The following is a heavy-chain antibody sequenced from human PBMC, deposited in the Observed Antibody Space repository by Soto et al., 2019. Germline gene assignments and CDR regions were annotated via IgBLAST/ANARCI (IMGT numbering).Heavy chain of an antibody. V-gene: IGHV3-21*01. Sequence: GGSLRLSCAASGFTFSSYSMNWVRQAPGKGLEWVSSISSSSSYIYYADSVKGRSTISRDNAKNSLYLQMNSLRAEDTAVYYCAREYCSGGSCSFDPWGQGTLVTVSS. CDR3: AREYCSGGSCSFDP. CDR1: GFTFSSYS. J-gene: IGHJ5*02. CDR2: ISSSSSYI. D-gene: IGHD2-15*01.